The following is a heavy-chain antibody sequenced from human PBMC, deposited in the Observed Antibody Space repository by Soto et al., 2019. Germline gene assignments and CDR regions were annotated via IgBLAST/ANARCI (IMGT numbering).Heavy chain of an antibody. J-gene: IGHJ4*02. CDR1: GYTFTDFW. D-gene: IGHD3-22*01. V-gene: IGHV5-51*01. CDR2: VYPDDSDT. CDR3: ARRHYYDSNAYFY. Sequence: PGESLKISCKGSGYTFTDFWIAWVRQMPGKGLEWMGLVYPDDSDTRYSPSLQGQVTISADKSISTAYLQWRSLKASDTAMYYCARRHYYDSNAYFYCGQGPLVTVYS.